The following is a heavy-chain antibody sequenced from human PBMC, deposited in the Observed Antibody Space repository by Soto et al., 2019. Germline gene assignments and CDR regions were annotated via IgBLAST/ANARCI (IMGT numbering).Heavy chain of an antibody. CDR2: ISAYNGNT. J-gene: IGHJ4*02. V-gene: IGHV1-18*01. D-gene: IGHD1-26*01. Sequence: QVQLVQSGAEVKKPGASVKVSCKASGYTFTSYGFIWVRQAPGQGLEWMGWISAYNGNTNYAQKVQGRVTMTTDTSTTAAYMELRSRRSDDPAVYYCARDRGSYALDYWGQGTLGTVSS. CDR1: GYTFTSYG. CDR3: ARDRGSYALDY.